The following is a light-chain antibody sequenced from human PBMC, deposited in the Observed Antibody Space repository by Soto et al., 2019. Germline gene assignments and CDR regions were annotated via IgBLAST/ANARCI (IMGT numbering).Light chain of an antibody. CDR1: SSDIGGYNY. Sequence: QSALTQPPSASGSPGQSVTISCTGTSSDIGGYNYVSWYQQHPGKAPKLMIYEVTNRPSGVSHRFSGSKSGNTASLTISGLQAEDEADYYCSSYTSSSTLVFGTGTTLTVL. J-gene: IGLJ1*01. CDR2: EVT. CDR3: SSYTSSSTLV. V-gene: IGLV2-14*01.